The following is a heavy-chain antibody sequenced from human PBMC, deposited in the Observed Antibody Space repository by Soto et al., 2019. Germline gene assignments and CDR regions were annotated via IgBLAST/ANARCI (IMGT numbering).Heavy chain of an antibody. CDR1: GFTFNTHW. Sequence: GGSLRLACTASGFTFNTHWMHGVRQAPGKGLVWVSRIYFDGITTNYADSVKGRLTVSRDNAKNTVYLHVNTLRDEHTAVYYCARGGAMGVDYWGQGPLVTVSS. CDR2: IYFDGITT. V-gene: IGHV3-74*01. CDR3: ARGGAMGVDY. D-gene: IGHD1-26*01. J-gene: IGHJ4*02.